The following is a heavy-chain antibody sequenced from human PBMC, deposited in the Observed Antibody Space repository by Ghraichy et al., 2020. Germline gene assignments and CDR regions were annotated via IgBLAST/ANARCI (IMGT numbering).Heavy chain of an antibody. CDR3: AREGTSSSNYYDY. D-gene: IGHD6-6*01. J-gene: IGHJ4*02. V-gene: IGHV1-2*06. CDR2: INPNSGGT. Sequence: MGRINPNSGGTNYAQKFQGRVTMTRDTSINTAYMELSSLKSDDTAIYYCAREGTSSSNYYDYWGQG.